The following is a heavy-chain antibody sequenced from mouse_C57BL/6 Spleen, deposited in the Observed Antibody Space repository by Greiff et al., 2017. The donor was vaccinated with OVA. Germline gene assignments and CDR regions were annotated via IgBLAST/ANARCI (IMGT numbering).Heavy chain of an antibody. V-gene: IGHV1-64*01. J-gene: IGHJ3*01. CDR1: GYTFTSYW. CDR2: IHPNSGST. CDR3: ATIYDGYYNAY. Sequence: QVQLQQPGAELVKPGASVKLSCKASGYTFTSYWMHWVKQRPGQGLEWIGMIHPNSGSTNYNEKFKSKATLTVDKSSSTAYMQLSSLTSEDYAVYYCATIYDGYYNAYWGQGTLVTVSA. D-gene: IGHD2-3*01.